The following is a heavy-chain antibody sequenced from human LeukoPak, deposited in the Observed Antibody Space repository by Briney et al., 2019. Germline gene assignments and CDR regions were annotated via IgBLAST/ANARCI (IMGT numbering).Heavy chain of an antibody. Sequence: GASVKVSCKASGGTFSSYAISWVRQAPGQGLEWMGRIIPILGIANYAQKFQGRVTITADKSTSTAYMELSSLRSEDTAVYCCARGAYYDSSGYYYYFDYWGQGTLVTVSS. CDR2: IIPILGIA. J-gene: IGHJ4*02. CDR1: GGTFSSYA. V-gene: IGHV1-69*04. D-gene: IGHD3-22*01. CDR3: ARGAYYDSSGYYYYFDY.